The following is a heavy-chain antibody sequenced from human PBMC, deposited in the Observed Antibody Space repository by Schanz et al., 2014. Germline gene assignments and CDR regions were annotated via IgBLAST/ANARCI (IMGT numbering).Heavy chain of an antibody. CDR3: ARGGARRFPVVPDAIQGLRGHYYYYYLDV. D-gene: IGHD2-2*02. J-gene: IGHJ6*03. CDR2: VYTSGST. Sequence: QVQLQESGPGLVKPSQTLSLTCSVSGGSISSGSYYWNWIRQPAGKGLEWIGRVYTSGSTNYNPPQKGRPPLPLAPPKTQSPRKRSSVPAADTAVYYCARGGARRFPVVPDAIQGLRGHYYYYYLDVWGKGTTVTASS. V-gene: IGHV4-61*02. CDR1: GGSISSGSYY.